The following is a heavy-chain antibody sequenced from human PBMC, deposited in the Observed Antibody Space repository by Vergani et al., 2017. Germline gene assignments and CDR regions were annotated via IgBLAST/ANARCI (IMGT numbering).Heavy chain of an antibody. CDR1: GFTFSSYA. CDR2: ISGSGGST. J-gene: IGHJ3*02. Sequence: EVQLLESGGGLVQPGGSLRLSCAASGFTFSSYAMSWVRQAPGKGLEWVSAISGSGGSTYYADSVKGRFTISRDNSKNTLYLQMNSLRAEDTAVYYCATYSSSWYSAFDIWGQGTMVTVSA. CDR3: ATYSSSWYSAFDI. D-gene: IGHD6-13*01. V-gene: IGHV3-23*01.